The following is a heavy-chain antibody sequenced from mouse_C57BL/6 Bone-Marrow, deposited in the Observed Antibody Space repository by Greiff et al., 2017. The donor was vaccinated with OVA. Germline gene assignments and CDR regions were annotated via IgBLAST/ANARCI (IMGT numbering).Heavy chain of an antibody. CDR1: GYTFTSYD. V-gene: IGHV1-85*01. CDR2: IYPRDGST. D-gene: IGHD1-1*01. CDR3: ARIYGTTVVATDYAMDY. Sequence: QVQLKQSGPELVKPGASVKLSCKASGYTFTSYDINWVKQRPGQGLEWIGWIYPRDGSTKYNEKFKGKATLTVDTSSSTAYMDIHSLTSEDSAVYFCARIYGTTVVATDYAMDYWGQGTSVTVSS. J-gene: IGHJ4*01.